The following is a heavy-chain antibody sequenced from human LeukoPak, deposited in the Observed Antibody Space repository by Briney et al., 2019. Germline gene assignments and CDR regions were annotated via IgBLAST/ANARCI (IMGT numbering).Heavy chain of an antibody. CDR1: GYSFTSNY. J-gene: IGHJ5*02. CDR3: ASYQRSFDP. CDR2: IYPGDSDT. D-gene: IGHD3-16*02. V-gene: IGHV5-51*01. Sequence: GESLKISSKASGYSFTSNYTARVRQMPGKGLECMGIIYPGDSDTRYSPSFQGQVTISTDKSISTAYLQWSSLKASDTAMYYCASYQRSFDPWGQGTLVTVSS.